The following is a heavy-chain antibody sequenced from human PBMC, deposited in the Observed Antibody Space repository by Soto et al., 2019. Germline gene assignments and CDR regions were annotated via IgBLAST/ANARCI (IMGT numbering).Heavy chain of an antibody. D-gene: IGHD3-10*01. CDR1: GFSLSTSGVG. J-gene: IGHJ3*02. V-gene: IGHV2-5*02. CDR3: AHRLLLWFGGMDAFDI. CDR2: IYWDDDK. Sequence: QITLKESGPTLVKPTQTLTLTCTFSGFSLSTSGVGVGWIRQPPGKALEWLALIYWDDDKRYSPSLKSRLTTTKDTSKNQVVLTMTNMDPVDTATYYCAHRLLLWFGGMDAFDIWGQGTMVTVSS.